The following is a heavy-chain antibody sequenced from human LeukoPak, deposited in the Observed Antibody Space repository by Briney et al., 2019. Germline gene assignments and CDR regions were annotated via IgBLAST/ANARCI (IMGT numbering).Heavy chain of an antibody. J-gene: IGHJ4*02. CDR1: GYTFTSYD. CDR3: ARGRALYGSGSDY. Sequence: ASVKVSCKASGYTFTSYDINWVRQATGQGLEWMGWMNPNSGNTGYAQKFQGRVTITRNTSISTAYTELSSLRSEDTAVYYCARGRALYGSGSDYWGQGTLVTVSS. D-gene: IGHD3-10*01. CDR2: MNPNSGNT. V-gene: IGHV1-8*03.